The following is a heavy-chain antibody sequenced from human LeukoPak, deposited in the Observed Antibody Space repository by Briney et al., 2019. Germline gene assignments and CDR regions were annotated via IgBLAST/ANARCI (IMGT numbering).Heavy chain of an antibody. CDR1: GFTFSSYW. J-gene: IGHJ4*02. D-gene: IGHD3-3*01. CDR3: ARGLHYDFWSGYADY. Sequence: GGSLRLSCAASGFTFSSYWMSWVRQAPGKGLEWVANIKQDGSEKYYVDSVKGRFTISRDNAKNSLYLQMNSLRAEDTAVYYCARGLHYDFWSGYADYWGQGTLVTVSS. CDR2: IKQDGSEK. V-gene: IGHV3-7*01.